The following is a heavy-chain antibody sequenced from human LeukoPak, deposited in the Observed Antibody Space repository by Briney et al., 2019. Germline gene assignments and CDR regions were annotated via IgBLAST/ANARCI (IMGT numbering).Heavy chain of an antibody. D-gene: IGHD3-9*01. CDR1: GFTFSSYA. CDR3: AKCTRVDWLPIDY. J-gene: IGHJ4*02. CDR2: ISGSGGST. Sequence: GGSLRLSCAASGFTFSSYAMSWVRQAPGKGLEWVSTISGSGGSTYYADSVKGRFTISRDNSKNTLYLQMNSLRAEDTAVYYCAKCTRVDWLPIDYWGQGPLVTVSS. V-gene: IGHV3-23*01.